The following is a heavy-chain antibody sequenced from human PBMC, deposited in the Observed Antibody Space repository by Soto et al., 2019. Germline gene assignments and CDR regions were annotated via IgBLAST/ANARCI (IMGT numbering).Heavy chain of an antibody. V-gene: IGHV4-59*08. CDR1: GGSISSYY. D-gene: IGHD3-10*01. J-gene: IGHJ6*02. Sequence: PSETLSLTCTVSGGSISSYYWSWFRQPPGKGLEWIGYIYYSGSTNYNPSLKSRVTISVDTSKNQFSLKLSSVTAADTAVYYCARQYIGYYGSGSYYKPYYYYYGMDVWGQGTTVTVSS. CDR2: IYYSGST. CDR3: ARQYIGYYGSGSYYKPYYYYYGMDV.